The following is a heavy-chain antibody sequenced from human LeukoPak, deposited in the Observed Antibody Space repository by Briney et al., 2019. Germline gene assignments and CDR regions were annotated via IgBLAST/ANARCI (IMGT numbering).Heavy chain of an antibody. CDR2: ISGSGGYT. CDR1: GFTFSSYA. V-gene: IGHV3-23*01. Sequence: GGSLRLSCAASGFTFSSYAMSWVRQAPGKGLEWVSAISGSGGYTYYADAAKGRFTISRDSSKNTLYLQMNSLRAEDTAVYYCAKPAQYYDFWSGYGYWGQGTLVTVSS. D-gene: IGHD3-3*01. CDR3: AKPAQYYDFWSGYGY. J-gene: IGHJ4*02.